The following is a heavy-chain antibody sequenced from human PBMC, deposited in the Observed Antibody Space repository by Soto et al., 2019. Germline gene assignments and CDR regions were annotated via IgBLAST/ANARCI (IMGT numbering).Heavy chain of an antibody. CDR1: GGSFSGYY. CDR3: ARLKGLGYCYGYPYYFDY. V-gene: IGHV4-34*01. D-gene: IGHD5-18*01. Sequence: QVQLQQWGAGLLKPSETLSLTCAVYGGSFSGYYWSWIRQPPGKGLEWIGEINHSGSTNYNPSLKSRVTISVDTSKNQFSLKLSSVIAADTAVYYCARLKGLGYCYGYPYYFDYRGQGTLVTVSS. CDR2: INHSGST. J-gene: IGHJ4*02.